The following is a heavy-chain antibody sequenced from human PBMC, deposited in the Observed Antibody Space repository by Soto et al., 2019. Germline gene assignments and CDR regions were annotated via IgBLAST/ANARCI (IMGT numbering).Heavy chain of an antibody. V-gene: IGHV3-30*18. J-gene: IGHJ6*02. D-gene: IGHD3-10*01. Sequence: PGGSLRLSCEAYGFTFSAFGMHWVRQAPGKGLEWVAIISYDGILKYYAAPVKGRFTISRDTSKSALYLQMNSLRPEDTAVYYCAKDFKISGGHYGSLNYYYGMDVWGQGTTVTVSS. CDR3: AKDFKISGGHYGSLNYYYGMDV. CDR2: ISYDGILK. CDR1: GFTFSAFG.